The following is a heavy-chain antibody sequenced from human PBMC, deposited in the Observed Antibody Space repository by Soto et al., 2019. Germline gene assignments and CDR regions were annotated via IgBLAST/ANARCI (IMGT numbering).Heavy chain of an antibody. J-gene: IGHJ6*03. CDR2: ITHSGST. CDR1: GDYINSGHCY. V-gene: IGHV4-39*07. D-gene: IGHD6-19*01. Sequence: SETMSLTCTVSGDYINSGHCYWGWIRQPPGKGLEWIGEITHSGSTNYNPSLKSRVTISVDTSKNQFSLKLSPVTAADTAVYYCARAQQWLDDYYYMDVWGKGTTVTVSS. CDR3: ARAQQWLDDYYYMDV.